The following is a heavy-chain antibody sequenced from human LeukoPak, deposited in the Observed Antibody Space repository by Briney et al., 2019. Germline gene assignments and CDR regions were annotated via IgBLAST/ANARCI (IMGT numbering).Heavy chain of an antibody. J-gene: IGHJ4*02. Sequence: GGSLRLSCAASGFTFSSYSMNWVRQAPGRGLEWVSGISGSADNTYYADSVKGRFTISRDNSKNTVYLQMNSLRAEDAALYYCAKREGYGSIDYWGQGTLVTVSS. CDR1: GFTFSSYS. D-gene: IGHD3-16*01. V-gene: IGHV3-23*01. CDR2: ISGSADNT. CDR3: AKREGYGSIDY.